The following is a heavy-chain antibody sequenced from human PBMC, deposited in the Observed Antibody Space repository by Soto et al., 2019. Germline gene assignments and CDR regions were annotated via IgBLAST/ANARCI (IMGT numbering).Heavy chain of an antibody. J-gene: IGHJ4*02. CDR2: ILSKAGNYAT. CDR1: GFIFSGSA. D-gene: IGHD2-2*03. CDR3: ISGWSPYYCDS. Sequence: EVQLVESGGGLVQPGGSLKLSCAASGFIFSGSAVHWVRQASGKGLEWVGRILSKAGNYATAYPASMKGRFTISRDDSGNTALRQMNSLKTEDTAVYYLISGWSPYYCDSWGRGTLVAVSS. V-gene: IGHV3-73*01.